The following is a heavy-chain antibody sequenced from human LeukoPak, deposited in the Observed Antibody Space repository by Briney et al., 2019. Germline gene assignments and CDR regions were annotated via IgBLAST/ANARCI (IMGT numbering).Heavy chain of an antibody. Sequence: ASVKVSCKASGYAFTSYGISWVRQAPGQGLEWMGWISAYNGNTNYAQKLQGGVTMTTDTSTSTAYMELRSLRSDDTAVYYCARGKGRITMVRGVIITNDYWGQGTLVTVSS. J-gene: IGHJ4*02. V-gene: IGHV1-18*01. D-gene: IGHD3-10*01. CDR3: ARGKGRITMVRGVIITNDY. CDR2: ISAYNGNT. CDR1: GYAFTSYG.